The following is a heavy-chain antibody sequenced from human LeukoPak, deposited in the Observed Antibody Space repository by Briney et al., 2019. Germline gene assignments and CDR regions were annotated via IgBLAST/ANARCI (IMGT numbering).Heavy chain of an antibody. J-gene: IGHJ5*02. CDR1: GYSLRSGYY. V-gene: IGHV4-38-2*02. D-gene: IGHD2-15*01. CDR2: TYHSGST. Sequence: PLETLSLSCTVSGYSLRSGYYWGWFRQPPGKGLEWIGNTYHSGSTYYTPPLKSRVTLSVDTPKNKFFLKLSSVPAPDTAVYYCARSCRSTFDPWGQGTRVTVSS. CDR3: ARSCRSTFDP.